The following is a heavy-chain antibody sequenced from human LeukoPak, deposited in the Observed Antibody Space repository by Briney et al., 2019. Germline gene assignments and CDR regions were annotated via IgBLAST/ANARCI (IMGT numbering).Heavy chain of an antibody. V-gene: IGHV1-69*01. CDR1: RGTFSSYA. CDR2: TIPIFGTA. Sequence: SVKVSCKASRGTFSSYALSWVRQAPGQGLEWMGRTIPIFGTANYAQKFQGRVTITADESTSTAYMELSSLRSEDTAFYYWARSPRAGELYVFDIWGQGTMVTVSS. J-gene: IGHJ3*02. D-gene: IGHD3-10*01. CDR3: ARSPRAGELYVFDI.